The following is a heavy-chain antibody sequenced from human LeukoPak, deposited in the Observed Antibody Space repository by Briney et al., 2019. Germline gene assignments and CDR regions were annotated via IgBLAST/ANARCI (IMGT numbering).Heavy chain of an antibody. V-gene: IGHV4-59*01. Sequence: SETLSLTCTVSGGSICRYYWSWIRQPPGKGLEWIGYINYSGSTKYNPSLKSRVTISVDTSKNQFSLKLSSVTAADTAVYFCARDPHYGDILNDPFDIWGQGTMVTVSS. J-gene: IGHJ3*02. CDR2: INYSGST. CDR1: GGSICRYY. D-gene: IGHD4-17*01. CDR3: ARDPHYGDILNDPFDI.